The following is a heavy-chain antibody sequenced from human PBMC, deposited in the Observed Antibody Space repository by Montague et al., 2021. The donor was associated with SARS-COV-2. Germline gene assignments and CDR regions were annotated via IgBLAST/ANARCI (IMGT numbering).Heavy chain of an antibody. CDR3: ARGFRDVVRITRLHQKLYSDGFDL. J-gene: IGHJ5*02. CDR2: INLQGGT. Sequence: SETLSLTCAVSGESISGHFWSWIRQPPGKGLEWLGEINLQGGTNYAQSLESRLSISMDTYTRQVSLRLTSVMAADTALYFCARGFRDVVRITRLHQKLYSDGFDLWGRGIMVTVSS. CDR1: GESISGHF. V-gene: IGHV4-34*01. D-gene: IGHD3-3*01.